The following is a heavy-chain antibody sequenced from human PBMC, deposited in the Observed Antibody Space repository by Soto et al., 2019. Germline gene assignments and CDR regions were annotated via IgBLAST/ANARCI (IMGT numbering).Heavy chain of an antibody. CDR3: ARAYGSGSSYYYYGMDV. J-gene: IGHJ6*02. Sequence: VGSLRLSCAASGFTFSSYAMHWVRQAPGTGLEWVAVISYDGSNKYYADSVKGRFTISRDNSKNTLYLQMNSLRAEDTAVYYYARAYGSGSSYYYYGMDVWGQGTTVTVSS. D-gene: IGHD3-10*01. V-gene: IGHV3-30-3*01. CDR1: GFTFSSYA. CDR2: ISYDGSNK.